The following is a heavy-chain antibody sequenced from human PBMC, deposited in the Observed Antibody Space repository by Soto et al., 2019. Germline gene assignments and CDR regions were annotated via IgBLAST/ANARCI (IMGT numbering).Heavy chain of an antibody. Sequence: PSETLSLTCTVSGGSISGYYWSWIRQPPGKGLEWIGEINHSGSTNYNPSLKSRVTISVDTSKNQFSLKLSSVTAADTAVYYCARGRIAVTPMGRNWFDPWGQGTLVT. CDR3: ARGRIAVTPMGRNWFDP. D-gene: IGHD6-19*01. CDR2: INHSGST. CDR1: GGSISGYY. J-gene: IGHJ5*02. V-gene: IGHV4-34*01.